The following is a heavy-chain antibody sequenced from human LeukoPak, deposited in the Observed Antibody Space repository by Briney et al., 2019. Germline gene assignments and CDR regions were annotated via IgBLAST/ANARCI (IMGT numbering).Heavy chain of an antibody. CDR3: AAIHCSSTSCYTWESIDP. V-gene: IGHV1-58*01. CDR1: GFTFTSSA. CDR2: IVVGSGNT. J-gene: IGHJ5*02. Sequence: RWASVKVSCKASGFTFTSSAVQWVRQARGQRLEWIGWIVVGSGNTNYAQKFQERVTITRDMSTSTAYMELSSLRSEDTAVYYCAAIHCSSTSCYTWESIDPWGQGTLVTVSS. D-gene: IGHD2-2*02.